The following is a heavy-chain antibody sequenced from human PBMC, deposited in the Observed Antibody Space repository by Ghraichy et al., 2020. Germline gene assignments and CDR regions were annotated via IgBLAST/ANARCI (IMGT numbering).Heavy chain of an antibody. Sequence: SETLSLTCTVSGGSISSSSYYWGWIRQPPGKGLEWIGSIYYSGSTYYNPSLKSRVTISVDTSKNQFSLKLSSVTAADTAVYYCARVADPRYDFWSGQIHTNYFDYWGQGTLVTVSS. CDR2: IYYSGST. CDR1: GGSISSSSYY. CDR3: ARVADPRYDFWSGQIHTNYFDY. D-gene: IGHD3-3*01. V-gene: IGHV4-39*01. J-gene: IGHJ4*02.